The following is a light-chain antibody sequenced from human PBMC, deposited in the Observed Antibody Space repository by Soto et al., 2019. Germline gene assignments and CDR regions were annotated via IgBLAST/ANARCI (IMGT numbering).Light chain of an antibody. CDR3: QQYNSYPWT. J-gene: IGKJ1*01. V-gene: IGKV1-39*01. CDR2: AAS. Sequence: DIQVTQSPSSLSASVGDRVTITCRASQRIGAYVNWYQQKPGEAPNLLIYAASNLQTGVPSRFSGSGSGTEFTLTISSLQPDDFATYYCQQYNSYPWTFGQGTKVDIK. CDR1: QRIGAY.